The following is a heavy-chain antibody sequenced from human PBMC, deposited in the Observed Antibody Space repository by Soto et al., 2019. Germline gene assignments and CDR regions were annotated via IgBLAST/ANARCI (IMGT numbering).Heavy chain of an antibody. J-gene: IGHJ5*02. D-gene: IGHD3-10*01. Sequence: QVPRQESGPGLVRLSQTLSLTYTDSCASIHSLDYYWTWIRQPPRKGLEWIGHIYHTGATYYNPFLDSRVVRSVDTSNDQVSLKMSSVTAANTAGLYCARGAVVSLVRGVMGGNRFDPWGQGTVVTVSS. CDR1: CASIHSLDYY. CDR3: ARGAVVSLVRGVMGGNRFDP. CDR2: IYHTGAT. V-gene: IGHV4-30-4*01.